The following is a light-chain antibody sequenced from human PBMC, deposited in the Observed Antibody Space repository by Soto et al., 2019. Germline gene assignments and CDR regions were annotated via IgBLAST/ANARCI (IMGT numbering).Light chain of an antibody. V-gene: IGLV7-46*01. J-gene: IGLJ2*01. CDR1: TGAVTSGHY. CDR2: DTS. CDR3: LLSYGGARRV. Sequence: QAVVTQEPSLTVSPGGTVTLTCASSTGAVTSGHYPYWFQQKPGQAPRTLIYDTSNKHSWTPARFSGSLVGGKPALTLSGAQPEDEAEYFCLLSYGGARRVFGGATKLTVL.